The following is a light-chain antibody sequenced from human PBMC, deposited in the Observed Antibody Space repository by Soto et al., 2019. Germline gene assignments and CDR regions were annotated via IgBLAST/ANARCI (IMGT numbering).Light chain of an antibody. CDR1: SSDIGTYNY. CDR3: SSYTVTRVTLYV. CDR2: EVS. V-gene: IGLV2-14*01. Sequence: QSALTQPASVSGSLGQSITISCTGTSSDIGTYNYVSWYQQHPGKAPKVIIYEVSNRPSGVYNRFSGSKSANKASLTISGLQAEDEDDYYCSSYTVTRVTLYVFGNGTKVTV. J-gene: IGLJ1*01.